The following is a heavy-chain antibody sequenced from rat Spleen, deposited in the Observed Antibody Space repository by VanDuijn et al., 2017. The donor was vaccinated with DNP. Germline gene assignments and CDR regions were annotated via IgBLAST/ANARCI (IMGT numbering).Heavy chain of an antibody. Sequence: EVRLQESGPGLVQPSQSLSLTCSVTGYSITNNYWAWIRKFPGNKMEWIGYINYSGSTGYNPSLKSRISITRDTSKNQFFLQLSSVTTEDTATYYCARWTYYFDYWGQGVMVTVSS. J-gene: IGHJ2*01. CDR2: INYSGST. V-gene: IGHV3-1*01. CDR1: GYSITNNY. CDR3: ARWTYYFDY.